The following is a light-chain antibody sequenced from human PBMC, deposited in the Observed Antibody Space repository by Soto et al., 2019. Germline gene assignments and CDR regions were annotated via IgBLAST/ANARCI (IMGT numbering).Light chain of an antibody. CDR2: GAS. V-gene: IGKV3-15*01. CDR3: KQYNNWPRT. CDR1: QSVSSN. Sequence: EIVMTQSPGTLSLSPGDTATLSCKTSQSVSSNLAWYQQKPGQAPRLLIFGASTRDTGIPARFSGRGSGTEFTLTISSLQSEDFALYYCKQYNNWPRTFGQGTKVDIK. J-gene: IGKJ1*01.